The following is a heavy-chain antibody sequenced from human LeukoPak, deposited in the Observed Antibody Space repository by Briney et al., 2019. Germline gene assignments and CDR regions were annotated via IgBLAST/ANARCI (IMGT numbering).Heavy chain of an antibody. J-gene: IGHJ4*02. CDR3: ARVGYYESSGYYEY. D-gene: IGHD3-22*01. V-gene: IGHV1-18*01. CDR1: DYTFTSYG. Sequence: ASVKVSCKASDYTFTSYGISWVRQAPGQGLEWMGWISAYNGNTNYAQKLQGRVTMTTDTSTSTAYMELRSLRSDDTAVYYCARVGYYESSGYYEYWGQGTLVTVSS. CDR2: ISAYNGNT.